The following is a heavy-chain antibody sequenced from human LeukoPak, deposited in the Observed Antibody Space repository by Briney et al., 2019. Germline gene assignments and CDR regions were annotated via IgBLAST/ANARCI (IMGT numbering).Heavy chain of an antibody. D-gene: IGHD6-13*01. Sequence: GASVTVSCKASGYTFTGYYMHWVRQSPGQGLEWMGWINPDSGGTNYAQNFQGRVTMTRDTSISTAYMELSRLRSDDTAVYYCAREGTASSSPNWFDPWCQGTLVTVSS. J-gene: IGHJ5*02. CDR1: GYTFTGYY. V-gene: IGHV1-2*02. CDR3: AREGTASSSPNWFDP. CDR2: INPDSGGT.